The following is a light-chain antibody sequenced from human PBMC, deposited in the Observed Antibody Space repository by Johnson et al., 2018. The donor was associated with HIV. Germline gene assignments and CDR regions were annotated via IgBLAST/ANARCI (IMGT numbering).Light chain of an antibody. J-gene: IGLJ1*01. CDR1: NSNIGNNY. CDR3: GTWDSSLNVAV. Sequence: QSVLTQPPSVSAAPGQKVTISCSGSNSNIGNNYVSWYQQLPGTAPKLLIYENNQRSSGIPDRFSGSKSATSATLGITGLQTGDEADYYCGTWDSSLNVAVFGTGTKVTVL. V-gene: IGLV1-51*02. CDR2: ENN.